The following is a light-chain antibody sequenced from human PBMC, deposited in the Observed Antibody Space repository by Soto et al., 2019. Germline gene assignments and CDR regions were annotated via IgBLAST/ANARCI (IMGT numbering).Light chain of an antibody. Sequence: GDRVPITCRASQGIRNDLGWYQQKPGKAPKRLIYTASSLQSGVPSRFSGSGSGTECTLTISSLQPEDFATYYCLQHKSYPVGLTFGGGTKVEIK. CDR1: QGIRND. CDR2: TAS. V-gene: IGKV1-17*01. J-gene: IGKJ4*01. CDR3: LQHKSYPVGLT.